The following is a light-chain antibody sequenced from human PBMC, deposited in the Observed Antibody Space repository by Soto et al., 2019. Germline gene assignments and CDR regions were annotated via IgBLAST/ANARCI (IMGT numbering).Light chain of an antibody. CDR3: ASYTTSSTYV. V-gene: IGLV2-14*01. CDR1: SSDVGGYSY. Sequence: QSALTQPASVSGSPGQSIAISCTGTSSDVGGYSYVSWYQQQPGKAPKLVISDVSNRPSGVYDRFSGSKSGNTASLTISGLQSEDEADYYCASYTTSSTYVFGTGTKVTVL. CDR2: DVS. J-gene: IGLJ1*01.